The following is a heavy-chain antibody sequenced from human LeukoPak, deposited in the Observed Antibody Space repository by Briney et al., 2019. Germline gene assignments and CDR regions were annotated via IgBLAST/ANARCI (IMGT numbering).Heavy chain of an antibody. CDR2: ISYDGSNK. V-gene: IGHV3-30*04. J-gene: IGHJ6*02. CDR1: GFTFSSYA. Sequence: PGGSLRLSCAASGFTFSSYAMHWVRQAPGKGLEWVAVISYDGSNKYYADSVKGRFTISRGNSKNTLYLQMNSLRAEDTAVYYCARGKTIAAAGTDYYYYGMDVWGQGTTVTVSS. CDR3: ARGKTIAAAGTDYYYYGMDV. D-gene: IGHD6-13*01.